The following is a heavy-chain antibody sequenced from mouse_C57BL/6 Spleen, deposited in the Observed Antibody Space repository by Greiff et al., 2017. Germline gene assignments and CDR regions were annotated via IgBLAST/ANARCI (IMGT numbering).Heavy chain of an antibody. CDR3: TRGGANWDHYFDY. D-gene: IGHD4-1*01. Sequence: QVQLQQSGAELVRPGASVTLSCKASGYTFTDYEMHWVKQTPVHGLEWIGAIDPETGGTAYNQKFKGKAILTADKSSSTAYMELRSLTSEDSAVYYCTRGGANWDHYFDYWGQGTTLTVSS. J-gene: IGHJ2*01. CDR2: IDPETGGT. CDR1: GYTFTDYE. V-gene: IGHV1-15*01.